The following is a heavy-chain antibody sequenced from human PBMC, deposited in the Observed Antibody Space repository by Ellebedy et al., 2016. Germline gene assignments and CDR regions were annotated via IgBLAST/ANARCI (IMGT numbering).Heavy chain of an antibody. V-gene: IGHV4-39*07. D-gene: IGHD3-10*01. Sequence: SETLSLTXTVLGGSISSSTHYWGWLRQPPEKGLEWFGSIYYSGSTYYNPSLKSRVTISIDTSKNQFSLKLSSVTAADTAVYYCARDGEYYVGSGSSLFDYWGQGTLVTVSS. CDR3: ARDGEYYVGSGSSLFDY. CDR2: IYYSGST. CDR1: GGSISSSTHY. J-gene: IGHJ4*02.